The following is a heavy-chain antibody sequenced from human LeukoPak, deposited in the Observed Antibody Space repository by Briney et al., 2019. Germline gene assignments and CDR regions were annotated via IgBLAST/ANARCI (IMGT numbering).Heavy chain of an antibody. D-gene: IGHD6-13*01. CDR1: GFTFSSYS. CDR3: ARVAEAAAFDY. CDR2: ISSNSRYT. Sequence: KSGGSLRLSCAASGFTFSSYSITWVRQTPGKGLEWVSSISSNSRYTYYADSVKGRFTISRDNAKSSLYLQMNSLRADDTAVYYCARVAEAAAFDYWGQGTLVTVSS. V-gene: IGHV3-21*01. J-gene: IGHJ4*02.